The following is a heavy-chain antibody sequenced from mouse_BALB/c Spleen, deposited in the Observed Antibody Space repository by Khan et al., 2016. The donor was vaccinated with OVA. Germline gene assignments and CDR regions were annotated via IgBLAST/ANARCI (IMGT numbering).Heavy chain of an antibody. CDR2: ITNGGGNT. D-gene: IGHD1-2*01. CDR1: GFTFSSNT. CDR3: ARIPTFITTALDY. V-gene: IGHV5-12-2*01. Sequence: EVQLVESGGGLVQPGGSLKLSCAASGFTFSSNTMSWVRQTPEKRLEWVAYITNGGGNTYYPDTVKGRFTIYRDNAKNTLYLQMSSLTSEDTAMYYCARIPTFITTALDYWGQGTSVTVSS. J-gene: IGHJ4*01.